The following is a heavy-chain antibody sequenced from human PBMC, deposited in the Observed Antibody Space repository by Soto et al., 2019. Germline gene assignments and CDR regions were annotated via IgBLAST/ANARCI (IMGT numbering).Heavy chain of an antibody. Sequence: ASVKVSCKASGYTFTSYGISWARQAPGQGLEWMGWISPNNGKTNYAQKLQGRVTITADKSTSTAYMELSSLRSEDTAVYYCAEAVDTAMAPLDIWGQGTMVTVS. V-gene: IGHV1-18*01. CDR1: GYTFTSYG. J-gene: IGHJ3*02. D-gene: IGHD5-18*01. CDR2: ISPNNGKT. CDR3: AEAVDTAMAPLDI.